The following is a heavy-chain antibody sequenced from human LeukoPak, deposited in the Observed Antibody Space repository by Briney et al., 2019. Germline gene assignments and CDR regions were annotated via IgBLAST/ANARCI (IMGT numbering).Heavy chain of an antibody. Sequence: SETLSLTCTVSGGSISSSSYYWGWIRQPPGKGLEWIGSIYYTGSTYYNPSLKSRVTISVDTSKNQFSLKLSSVAAADTAHYYCANLGNYSRSGWFDPWGQGTLVTVSS. J-gene: IGHJ5*02. D-gene: IGHD6-6*01. V-gene: IGHV4-39*01. CDR2: IYYTGST. CDR3: ANLGNYSRSGWFDP. CDR1: GGSISSSSYY.